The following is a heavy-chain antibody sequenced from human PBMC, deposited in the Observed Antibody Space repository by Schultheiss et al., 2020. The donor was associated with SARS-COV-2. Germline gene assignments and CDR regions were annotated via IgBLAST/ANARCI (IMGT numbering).Heavy chain of an antibody. CDR1: GDTFSSHA. V-gene: IGHV3-23*01. Sequence: GGSLRLSYAASGDTFSSHAMSWVRQAPGKGLEWVSAISGSGGSTYYADSVKGRFTISRDNSKNTLYLQMNSLRAEDTAVYYCAKDRDASGTLVVPAVLDYWGQGTLVTVSS. J-gene: IGHJ4*02. CDR2: ISGSGGST. CDR3: AKDRDASGTLVVPAVLDY. D-gene: IGHD2-2*01.